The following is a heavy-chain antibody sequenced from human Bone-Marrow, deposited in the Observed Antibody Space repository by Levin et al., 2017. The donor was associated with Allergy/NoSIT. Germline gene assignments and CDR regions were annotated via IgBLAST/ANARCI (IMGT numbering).Heavy chain of an antibody. CDR2: IKEDGSAK. V-gene: IGHV3-7*01. CDR1: GFTFSTSW. Sequence: SCAASGFTFSTSWMTWVRQAPGKGLEWVANIKEDGSAKYYVDSVKGRFTISRDNAENSLFLQMNSLRAEDTAVYYCTRDQGYFRFDYWGQGTLVTVSS. D-gene: IGHD3-22*01. CDR3: TRDQGYFRFDY. J-gene: IGHJ4*02.